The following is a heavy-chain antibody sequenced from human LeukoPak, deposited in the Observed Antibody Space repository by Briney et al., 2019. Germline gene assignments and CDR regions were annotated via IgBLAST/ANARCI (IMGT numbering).Heavy chain of an antibody. J-gene: IGHJ4*02. CDR3: ARDRLARWNYVTYYFDY. V-gene: IGHV3-33*01. D-gene: IGHD1-7*01. CDR2: IWYDGSNK. CDR1: GFTLTSYG. Sequence: PGGSLRLSCAASGFTLTSYGMHWVRQAPGKGLEWVAVIWYDGSNKYYADSVKGRFTISRDNSKNTLYLQMNSLRAEDTAVYYCARDRLARWNYVTYYFDYWGQGTLVTVSS.